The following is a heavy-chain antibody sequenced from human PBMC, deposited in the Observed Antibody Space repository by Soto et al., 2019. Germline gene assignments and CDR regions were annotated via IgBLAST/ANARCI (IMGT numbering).Heavy chain of an antibody. J-gene: IGHJ3*02. V-gene: IGHV3-23*01. Sequence: EVQLLDSGGGLVQPGGSRRLSCAASGFTFSSYAMSWVRQAPGKGLEWVAAISGSGGSTYYADSVKGRFTISRDNSKNTLYLQMNSLRAEDTAVYYCAKGFDLWGSYRYYGFDIWGQGTMVTVSS. CDR3: AKGFDLWGSYRYYGFDI. D-gene: IGHD3-16*02. CDR2: ISGSGGST. CDR1: GFTFSSYA.